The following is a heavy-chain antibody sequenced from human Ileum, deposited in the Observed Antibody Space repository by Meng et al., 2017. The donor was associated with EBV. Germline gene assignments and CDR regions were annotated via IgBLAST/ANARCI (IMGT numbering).Heavy chain of an antibody. CDR2: INHRGGA. Sequence: QVYVKTWEACWLKPSDTLSLPCDVYGGSFRGYYWSWIRQPPGKGLEWIGEINHRGGAFYNPSLKSRVTMSIDTSKNQFSLKLNSVTAADTAVYYCASHPGGNSQYYSSGDDYWGQGALVTVSS. V-gene: IGHV4-34*01. D-gene: IGHD3-22*01. J-gene: IGHJ4*02. CDR3: ASHPGGNSQYYSSGDDY. CDR1: GGSFRGYY.